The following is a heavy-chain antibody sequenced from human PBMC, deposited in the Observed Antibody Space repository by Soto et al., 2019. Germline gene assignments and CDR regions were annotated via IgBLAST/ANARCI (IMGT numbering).Heavy chain of an antibody. CDR1: GGSFSGYY. Sequence: WETLSLTCAVYGGSFSGYYWSWIRQPPGKGLEWIGEINHSGSTNYNPSLKSRVTITVDTSKNQFPLKLSSVTAADTAVYYCARGGHRSGWARGWFDPWGQGTLVTVSS. CDR2: INHSGST. J-gene: IGHJ5*02. CDR3: ARGGHRSGWARGWFDP. D-gene: IGHD6-19*01. V-gene: IGHV4-34*01.